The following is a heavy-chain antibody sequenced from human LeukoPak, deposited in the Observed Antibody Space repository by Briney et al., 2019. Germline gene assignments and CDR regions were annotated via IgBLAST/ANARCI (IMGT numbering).Heavy chain of an antibody. Sequence: GGSLRLSCAASGFTFSSYAMSWVRQAPGKGLEWVSAXSGSGGSTXXADSVKGRFTISRDNSKNTLYLQMNSLRAEDTAVYYCVKELGSGSYIFDYWGQGTLVTVSS. V-gene: IGHV3-23*01. CDR1: GFTFSSYA. D-gene: IGHD1-26*01. CDR3: VKELGSGSYIFDY. J-gene: IGHJ4*02. CDR2: XSGSGGST.